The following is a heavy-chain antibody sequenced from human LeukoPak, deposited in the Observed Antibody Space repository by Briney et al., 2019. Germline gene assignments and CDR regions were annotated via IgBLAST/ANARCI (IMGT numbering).Heavy chain of an antibody. J-gene: IGHJ4*02. CDR3: ARQAVMASMTVNDY. CDR1: GYSFTNYW. V-gene: IGHV5-51*01. Sequence: GESLKISCKGSGYSFTNYWIGWVRQMPGKGLEWMGTIYPGDSDTRYSPSFQGQVTISVDKSISTAYLQWSSLKASDTATYYCARQAVMASMTVNDYWGQGTLVTVSS. D-gene: IGHD5-12*01. CDR2: IYPGDSDT.